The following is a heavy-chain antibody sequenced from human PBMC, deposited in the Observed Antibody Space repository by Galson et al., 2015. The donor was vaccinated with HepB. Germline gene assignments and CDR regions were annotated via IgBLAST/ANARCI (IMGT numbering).Heavy chain of an antibody. CDR3: AWLRISSGWYGNFDY. J-gene: IGHJ4*02. CDR2: IRSSSSYT. Sequence: SLRLSCAASGFTFSSYSMNWVRQAPGKGLEWVSSIRSSSSYTYYADSVKGRFTISRDNAKNSLYLQMNSLRAEDTAAYYCAWLRISSGWYGNFDYWGQGTLVTVSS. CDR1: GFTFSSYS. V-gene: IGHV3-21*01. D-gene: IGHD6-19*01.